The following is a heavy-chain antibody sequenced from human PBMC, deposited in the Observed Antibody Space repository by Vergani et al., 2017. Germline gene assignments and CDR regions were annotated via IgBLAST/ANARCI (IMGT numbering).Heavy chain of an antibody. CDR3: ARADILTGYSAFDY. D-gene: IGHD3-9*01. J-gene: IGHJ4*02. V-gene: IGHV4-61*02. CDR2: IYTSGST. Sequence: QVQLQESGPGLVKPSQTLSLTCTVSGGSISSGSYYWSWIRQPAGKGLEWIGRIYTSGSTNYNPSLKSRVTISVDTSKNQFSLKLSSVTAADTAVYYCARADILTGYSAFDYWGQGTLVTVSS. CDR1: GGSISSGSYY.